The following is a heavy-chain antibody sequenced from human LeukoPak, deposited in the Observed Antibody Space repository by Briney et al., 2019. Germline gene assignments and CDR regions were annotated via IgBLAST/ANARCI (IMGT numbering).Heavy chain of an antibody. CDR3: AELSITMIGGV. CDR1: GFTFSSYE. V-gene: IGHV3-48*03. Sequence: GGSLRLSCAASGFTFSSYEMNWVRQAPGKGLEWVSYVSSSGSTIYYADSVKGRFTISRDNAKNSLYLQMNSLRAEDTAVYYCAELSITMIGGVWGKGTTVTISS. CDR2: VSSSGSTI. D-gene: IGHD3-10*02. J-gene: IGHJ6*04.